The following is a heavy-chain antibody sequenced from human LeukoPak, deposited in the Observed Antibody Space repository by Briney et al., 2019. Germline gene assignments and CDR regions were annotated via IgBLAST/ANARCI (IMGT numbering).Heavy chain of an antibody. CDR1: GFTFSSYA. V-gene: IGHV3-23*01. CDR3: AKDGHVVPAAMAWDAFDI. D-gene: IGHD2-2*01. CDR2: ISGSGGST. Sequence: GGSLRLSCAASGFTFSSYAMSWVRQAPGKGLEWVSAISGSGGSTYYADSVKGRFTISRDNSKNTLYLQMNSLRAEDTAVYYCAKDGHVVPAAMAWDAFDIWGQGTMVTVSS. J-gene: IGHJ3*02.